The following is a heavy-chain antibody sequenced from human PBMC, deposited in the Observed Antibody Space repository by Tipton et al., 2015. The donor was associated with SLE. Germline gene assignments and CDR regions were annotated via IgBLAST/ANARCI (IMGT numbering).Heavy chain of an antibody. CDR2: IYYSGST. D-gene: IGHD6-13*01. CDR1: GYSISSDYY. J-gene: IGHJ4*02. Sequence: TLSLTCTVSGYSISSDYYWGWIRQPPGKGLEWIGSIYYSGSTNYNPSLKSRVTISVDTSKNQFSLKLSSVTAADTAVYYCARGWGSWPYYFDYWGQGTLVTVSS. CDR3: ARGWGSWPYYFDY. V-gene: IGHV4-38-2*02.